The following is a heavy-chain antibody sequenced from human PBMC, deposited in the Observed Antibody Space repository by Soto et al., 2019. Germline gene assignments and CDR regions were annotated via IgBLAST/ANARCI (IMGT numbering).Heavy chain of an antibody. CDR1: GGSVMNHY. J-gene: IGHJ5*02. Sequence: SETMSLTCIVSGGSVMNHYWTWIRQTPGKGLEWIGDISHTGKTNYNPSLESRVTIAVDLSENQFSLKLRSVTAADSALYFCARETWNTHGRHFRLEPWGQGTLVTVSS. D-gene: IGHD1-1*01. CDR2: ISHTGKT. V-gene: IGHV4-59*02. CDR3: ARETWNTHGRHFRLEP.